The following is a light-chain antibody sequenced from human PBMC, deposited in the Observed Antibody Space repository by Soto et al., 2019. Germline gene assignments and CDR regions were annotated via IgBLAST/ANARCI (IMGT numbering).Light chain of an antibody. V-gene: IGKV1-9*01. CDR2: AAS. Sequence: DIQLTQSPSFLSASVGDRVTITCRASQDISSFLAWYQQKPGKAPKLLIYAASTLQSGVPSRFSGSGSGTEFTRTISSLQPEDFATYYCQQLNSYPRTFGQGTKVEIK. CDR3: QQLNSYPRT. CDR1: QDISSF. J-gene: IGKJ1*01.